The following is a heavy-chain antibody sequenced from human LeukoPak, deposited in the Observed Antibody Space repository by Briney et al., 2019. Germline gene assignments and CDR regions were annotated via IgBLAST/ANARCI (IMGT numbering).Heavy chain of an antibody. CDR2: IYTSGST. D-gene: IGHD2-15*01. J-gene: IGHJ5*02. CDR3: AGGYCSGGSCYWFDP. Sequence: SSETLSLTCTVSGGSISSYYWSWIRQPAGKGLEWIGRIYTSGSTNYNPSLKSRVTLSVDTSNNQFSLKLSSVTAADTAVYYCAGGYCSGGSCYWFDPWGQGTLVTVSS. V-gene: IGHV4-4*07. CDR1: GGSISSYY.